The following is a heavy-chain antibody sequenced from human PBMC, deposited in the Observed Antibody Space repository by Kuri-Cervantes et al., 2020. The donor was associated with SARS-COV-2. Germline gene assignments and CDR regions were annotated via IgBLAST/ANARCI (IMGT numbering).Heavy chain of an antibody. D-gene: IGHD3-22*01. J-gene: IGHJ6*03. CDR2: MNPNSGNT. V-gene: IGHV1-8*01. CDR1: GYTFTSYD. Sequence: ASVKVSCKASGYTFTSYDINWVRQATGQGLEWMGWMNPNSGNTGYAQKFQGRVTVTRNTSISTAYMELSSLRSEDTAVYYCARAKRTMIVVVITPYYYYYMDVWGKGTTVTVSS. CDR3: ARAKRTMIVVVITPYYYYYMDV.